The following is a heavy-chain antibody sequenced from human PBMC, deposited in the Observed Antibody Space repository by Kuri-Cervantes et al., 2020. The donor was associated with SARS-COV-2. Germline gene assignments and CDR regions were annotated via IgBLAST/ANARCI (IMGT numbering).Heavy chain of an antibody. CDR3: ARDRVGVHDY. D-gene: IGHD2-21*01. J-gene: IGHJ4*02. CDR1: GFTFSSYG. CDR2: ISYDGSNT. V-gene: IGHV3-30*03. Sequence: GGSLRLSCAASGFTFSSYGMHWVRQAPGKGLEWVAIISYDGSNTYYADSVKGRFTISRDNSKNTLHLQMNSLRTEDTAIYYCARDRVGVHDYWGQGTLVTVSS.